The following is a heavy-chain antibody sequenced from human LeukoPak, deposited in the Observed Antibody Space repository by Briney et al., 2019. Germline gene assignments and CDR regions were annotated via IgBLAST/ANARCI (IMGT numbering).Heavy chain of an antibody. CDR2: IFVGSGNT. J-gene: IGHJ6*02. CDR1: GFTFTSSA. V-gene: IGHV1-58*02. Sequence: GASVKVSCKASGFTFTSSAMQWVRQARGQRLEWIGWIFVGSGNTNYAQKFQERVTITRDMSTSTAYMELSSLRSEDTAVYYCAAVPYYYDSSGQYGMDVWGQGTTVTVSS. D-gene: IGHD3-22*01. CDR3: AAVPYYYDSSGQYGMDV.